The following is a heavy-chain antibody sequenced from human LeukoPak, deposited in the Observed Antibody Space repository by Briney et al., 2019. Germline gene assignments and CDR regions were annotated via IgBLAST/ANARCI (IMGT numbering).Heavy chain of an antibody. J-gene: IGHJ6*02. CDR3: AREQHPITDPRDYYYYGMDV. CDR2: IKQDGSEK. CDR1: GFTFSSHW. D-gene: IGHD3-10*01. V-gene: IGHV3-7*01. Sequence: GGSLRLSCAASGFTFSSHWMSWVRQAPGKGLEWVANIKQDGSEKYYVDSVKGRFTISRDNAKNSLYLQMNSLRAEDTAVYYCAREQHPITDPRDYYYYGMDVWGQGTTVTVSS.